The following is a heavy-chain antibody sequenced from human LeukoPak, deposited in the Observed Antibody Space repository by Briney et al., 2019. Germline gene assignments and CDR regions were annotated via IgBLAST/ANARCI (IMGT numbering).Heavy chain of an antibody. J-gene: IGHJ5*02. V-gene: IGHV4-59*01. CDR3: ARGKRFFDSA. CDR1: GGSISGYY. CDR2: IYDSATT. D-gene: IGHD3-9*01. Sequence: PSETLPLTCSVSGGSISGYYWSWIRQPPGKGLEWLGHIYDSATTNYNPSLKGRVTISLDTSKNQFSLKLSSVTAADTAVYYCARGKRFFDSAWGQGTLVTVSS.